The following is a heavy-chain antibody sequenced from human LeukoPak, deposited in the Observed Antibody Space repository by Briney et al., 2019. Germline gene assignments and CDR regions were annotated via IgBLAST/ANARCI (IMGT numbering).Heavy chain of an antibody. CDR2: ISSLSRTI. Sequence: GGSLRLSCAASGFTFSSYNMNWVRQAPGKGLEWVSYISSLSRTIYYADSVKGRFTISRDNAKSSLYLQMNSLRAEDTAVYYCARPRNWGSREGFDYWGRGTLVTVSS. J-gene: IGHJ4*02. CDR1: GFTFSSYN. D-gene: IGHD7-27*01. CDR3: ARPRNWGSREGFDY. V-gene: IGHV3-48*01.